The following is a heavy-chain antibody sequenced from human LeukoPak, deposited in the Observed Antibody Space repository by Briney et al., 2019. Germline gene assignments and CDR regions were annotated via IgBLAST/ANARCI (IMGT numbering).Heavy chain of an antibody. D-gene: IGHD2-2*01. V-gene: IGHV4-38-2*01. CDR1: GYSISSGYY. CDR3: ARRLVGVPAATYWYFDL. Sequence: PSETLSLTCAVSGYSISSGYYWGWIRQPPGKGLEWIGSIYHSGSTYYNPSLKSRVTISVDTSKNQFSLKLSSVTAADTAVYYLARRLVGVPAATYWYFDLWGRGTLVTVSS. CDR2: IYHSGST. J-gene: IGHJ2*01.